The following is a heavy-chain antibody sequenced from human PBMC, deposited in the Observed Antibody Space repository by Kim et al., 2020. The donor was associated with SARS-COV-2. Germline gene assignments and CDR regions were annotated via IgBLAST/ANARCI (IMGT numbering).Heavy chain of an antibody. Sequence: TSNPSLRSRVTIAVDTSKNQFSLKLSSVTAADTAVYYCAGTARGANFDYWGRGALVTVSS. CDR3: AGTARGANFDY. J-gene: IGHJ4*02. D-gene: IGHD1-26*01. V-gene: IGHV4-4*09.